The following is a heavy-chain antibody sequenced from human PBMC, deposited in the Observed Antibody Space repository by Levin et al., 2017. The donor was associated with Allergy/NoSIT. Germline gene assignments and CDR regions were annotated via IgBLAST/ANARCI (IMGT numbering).Heavy chain of an antibody. D-gene: IGHD3-16*01. J-gene: IGHJ5*02. CDR2: INYSGNT. Sequence: SETLSLTCTVSGSTTSLFYWNWIRQTPGKGLQWIGYINYSGNTKYNPSLKSRVTISLDKSKNQFSLLLTSVTAVDTAVYYCARDTGGWYFDRWGQGTLVTVSS. CDR1: GSTTSLFY. CDR3: ARDTGGWYFDR. V-gene: IGHV4-59*01.